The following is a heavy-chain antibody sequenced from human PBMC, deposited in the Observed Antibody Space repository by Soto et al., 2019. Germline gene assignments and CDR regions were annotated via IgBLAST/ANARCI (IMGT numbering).Heavy chain of an antibody. D-gene: IGHD3-9*01. Sequence: SETLSLTCTVSCGSISGDYWSWIRQPPGKRLEWIGYINYSGSTNYNPSLKSRVTISVDTSKKQFSLNLGSVTAADTAVYYCARYFDWPSAFDIWGQGTMVTV. CDR3: ARYFDWPSAFDI. V-gene: IGHV4-59*01. CDR2: INYSGST. CDR1: CGSISGDY. J-gene: IGHJ3*02.